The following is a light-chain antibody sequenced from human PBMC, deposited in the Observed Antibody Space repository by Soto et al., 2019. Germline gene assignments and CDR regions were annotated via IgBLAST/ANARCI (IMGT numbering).Light chain of an antibody. Sequence: EIVMTQSPGTLSVSPGERATLSCRASQSVSSTLAWYQQKPGQAPRLLIYGASTRATGIPARLSGSGSGTEFTLTISSLQSEDFAVYYCQQYDKWPLTFGGGTDVEIK. CDR2: GAS. J-gene: IGKJ4*01. V-gene: IGKV3D-15*01. CDR1: QSVSST. CDR3: QQYDKWPLT.